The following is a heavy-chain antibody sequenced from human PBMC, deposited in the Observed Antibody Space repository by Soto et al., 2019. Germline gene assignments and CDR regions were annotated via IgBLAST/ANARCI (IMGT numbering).Heavy chain of an antibody. CDR2: INPNSGGT. D-gene: IGHD6-13*01. J-gene: IGHJ4*02. CDR1: GYTFIVYY. CDR3: ARDNDYSSSWLFD. V-gene: IGHV1-2*02. Sequence: ASVKVSCKXSGYTFIVYYIHWVRQAPGQGLEWTGWINPNSGGTNYAQKFQGRVTMTRDTSISTAYMELSRLRSDDTAIYYCARDNDYSSSWLFDWGQGTLVTVSS.